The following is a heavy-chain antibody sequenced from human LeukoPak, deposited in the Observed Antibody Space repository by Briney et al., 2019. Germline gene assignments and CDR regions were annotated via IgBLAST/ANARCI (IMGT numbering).Heavy chain of an antibody. V-gene: IGHV3-30*02. CDR3: AKEDCSSTSCSPDY. D-gene: IGHD2-2*01. Sequence: AGGSLRLSCAASGFTFSSYGMHWVRQAPGKGLEWVAFIQSDGSNKYYADSVKGRFTISRDNSKNTIYVQMNSLRGEDTAVYYCAKEDCSSTSCSPDYWGQGTLVTVSS. CDR1: GFTFSSYG. J-gene: IGHJ4*02. CDR2: IQSDGSNK.